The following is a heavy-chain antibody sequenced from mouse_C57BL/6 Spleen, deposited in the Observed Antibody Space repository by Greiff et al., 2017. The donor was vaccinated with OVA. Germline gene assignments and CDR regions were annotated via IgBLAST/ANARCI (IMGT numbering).Heavy chain of an antibody. J-gene: IGHJ4*01. D-gene: IGHD2-12*01. Sequence: QVQLQQPGAELVKPGASVKLSCKASGYTFTSYWMHWVKQRPGQGLEWIGMIHPSSGSTNYNEKFKSKATLTVDKSSSTAYMQLSSLTSEDSAVYYCARPYTSYAMDYWGQGTSVTVSS. CDR3: ARPYTSYAMDY. V-gene: IGHV1-64*01. CDR2: IHPSSGST. CDR1: GYTFTSYW.